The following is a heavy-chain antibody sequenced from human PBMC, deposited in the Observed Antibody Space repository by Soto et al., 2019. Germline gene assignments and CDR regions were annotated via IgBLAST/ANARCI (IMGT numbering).Heavy chain of an antibody. V-gene: IGHV1-18*01. CDR1: GYTFTSYF. D-gene: IGHD6-19*01. J-gene: IGHJ5*02. CDR3: ARDPGSSGWYNWFYP. Sequence: ASVKVSCKASGYTFTSYFISWVRQAPGQGLEWMGWISAYNGNTNYAQKLQGRVTMTTDTSTSTAYMELRSLRSDDTAVYYCARDPGSSGWYNWFYPWGQGTLVTVSS. CDR2: ISAYNGNT.